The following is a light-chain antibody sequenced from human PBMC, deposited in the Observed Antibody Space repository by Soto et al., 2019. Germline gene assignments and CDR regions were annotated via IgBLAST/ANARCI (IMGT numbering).Light chain of an antibody. Sequence: EIVMTQSPATLSVSPGERATLSCRASQSVSSNLAWYQQKPGQAPRLLIYGASTRATGIPARFSGSGSGTGFNLTISSLQSEDFAVYYCQQYKIWTPKYTFGQGTKLEIK. CDR3: QQYKIWTPKYT. J-gene: IGKJ2*01. CDR2: GAS. CDR1: QSVSSN. V-gene: IGKV3-15*01.